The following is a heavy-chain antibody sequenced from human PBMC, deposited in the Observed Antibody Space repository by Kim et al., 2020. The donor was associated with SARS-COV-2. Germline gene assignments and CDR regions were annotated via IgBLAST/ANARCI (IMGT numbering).Heavy chain of an antibody. D-gene: IGHD3-9*01. CDR3: ARENYDILTGYQGFDY. J-gene: IGHJ4*02. Sequence: GGSLRLSCAASGFTFSDYYMSWIRQAPGKGLEWVSYISSSGSTIYYADSVKGRFTISRDNAKNSLYLQMNSLRAEDTAVYYCARENYDILTGYQGFDYWGQGTLVTVSS. CDR2: ISSSGSTI. V-gene: IGHV3-11*01. CDR1: GFTFSDYY.